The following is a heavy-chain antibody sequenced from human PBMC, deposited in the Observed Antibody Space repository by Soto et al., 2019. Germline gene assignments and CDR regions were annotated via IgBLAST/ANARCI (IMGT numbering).Heavy chain of an antibody. V-gene: IGHV1-69*01. CDR1: GGTFSTYA. D-gene: IGHD6-13*01. CDR2: IIPMSGSP. CDR3: ARARYSSSWERFDY. Sequence: QVRLVQSGAEVKKPGSSVKVSCKASGGTFSTYAINWVRQAPGQGLEWLGGIIPMSGSPNYAQKFQGRVTITADESTSTAYMELSSLRSADTAIYYCARARYSSSWERFDYWGQGTLVTVSS. J-gene: IGHJ4*02.